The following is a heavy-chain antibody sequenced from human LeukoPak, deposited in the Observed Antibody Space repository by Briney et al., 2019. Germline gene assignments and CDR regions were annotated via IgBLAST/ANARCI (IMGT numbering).Heavy chain of an antibody. V-gene: IGHV3-30*02. D-gene: IGHD1-26*01. CDR3: AKSLPVGATTSFYFDY. J-gene: IGHJ4*02. CDR2: IRYDGSNK. CDR1: GFTFSSYG. Sequence: GGSLRLSCAASGFTFSSYGMHWVRQAPGKGLEWVAFIRYDGSNKYYADSVKGRFTISRDNSKNTLYLQMNSLRAEDTAVYYCAKSLPVGATTSFYFDYWGQGTLVTVSS.